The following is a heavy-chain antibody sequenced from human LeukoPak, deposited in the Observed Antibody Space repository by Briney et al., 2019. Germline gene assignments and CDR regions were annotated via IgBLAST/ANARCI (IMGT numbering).Heavy chain of an antibody. CDR1: GFTFSSYW. D-gene: IGHD4-23*01. CDR2: IASDGSST. Sequence: GGSPSLSCAASGFTFSSYWMNWVRQAPGKGLVWVSRIASDGSSTTYADSVKGRFSISRDNAKNTLYLQMNSLRVEDTAVYYCARGRPHGNDYWGQGTLVTVSS. J-gene: IGHJ4*02. V-gene: IGHV3-74*01. CDR3: ARGRPHGNDY.